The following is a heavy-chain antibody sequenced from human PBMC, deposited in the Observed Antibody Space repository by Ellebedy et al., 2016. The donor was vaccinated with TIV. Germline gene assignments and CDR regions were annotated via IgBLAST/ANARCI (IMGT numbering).Heavy chain of an antibody. V-gene: IGHV3-23*01. J-gene: IGHJ4*02. CDR3: ARDAARSGWISDY. CDR2: ITESGGNT. Sequence: PGGSLRLSCAASGLTFSSHAMSWVRQAPGKGLEWVSSITESGGNTYYADSVKRRFTISRDNSKDTLFLQMNSLRVEDTAVYYCARDAARSGWISDYWGQGTLVTVSS. D-gene: IGHD6-19*01. CDR1: GLTFSSHA.